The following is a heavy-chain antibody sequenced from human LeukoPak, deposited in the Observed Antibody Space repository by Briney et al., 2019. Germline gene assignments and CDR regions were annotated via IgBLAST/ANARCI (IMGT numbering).Heavy chain of an antibody. CDR1: GGSFSGYY. CDR3: ARELFLGYCSGGSCYSRWMNWFDP. CDR2: INHSGST. J-gene: IGHJ5*02. V-gene: IGHV4-34*01. Sequence: PSETLSLTCAVYGGSFSGYYWSWLRQPPGKGLEWIGEINHSGSTNYNPSLKSRVTISVDTSKNQFSLKLSSVTAADTAVYYCARELFLGYCSGGSCYSRWMNWFDPWGQGTLVTVSS. D-gene: IGHD2-15*01.